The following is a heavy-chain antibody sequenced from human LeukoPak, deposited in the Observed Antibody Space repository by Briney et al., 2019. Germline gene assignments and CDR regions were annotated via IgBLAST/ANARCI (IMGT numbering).Heavy chain of an antibody. D-gene: IGHD3-3*01. CDR2: IYSGGST. Sequence: GGSLRLSCAPSGFIVSSTYMSWVRQAPGKGLEWVSTIYSGGSTSYADSVKGRFTISRDNAKNSLYLQMNSLRAEDTAVYYCARDSFPFWSGPTEGFDPWGQGTLVTVSS. CDR1: GFIVSSTY. V-gene: IGHV3-53*01. J-gene: IGHJ5*02. CDR3: ARDSFPFWSGPTEGFDP.